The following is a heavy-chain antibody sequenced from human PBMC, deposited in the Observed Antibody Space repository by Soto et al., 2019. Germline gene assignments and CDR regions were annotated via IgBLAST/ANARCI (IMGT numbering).Heavy chain of an antibody. CDR3: ARDSTLGLLWFGETWFDP. V-gene: IGHV7-4-1*01. Sequence: ASVKVSCKASGYTFTSYAMNWVRQAPGQGLEWMGWINTNTGNPTYAQGFTGRFVFSLDTSVSTAYLQFCSLKAEDTAVYYCARDSTLGLLWFGETWFDPWGQGTLVTVSS. CDR1: GYTFTSYA. CDR2: INTNTGNP. D-gene: IGHD3-10*01. J-gene: IGHJ5*02.